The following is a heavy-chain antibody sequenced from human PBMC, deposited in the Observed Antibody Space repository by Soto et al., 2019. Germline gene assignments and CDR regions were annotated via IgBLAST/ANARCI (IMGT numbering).Heavy chain of an antibody. D-gene: IGHD5-18*01. Sequence: PGWSLRLACAASGFTFSSYWMHWVRQAPGKGLVWVSRINSDGSSTSYADSVKGRFTISRDNAKNTLYLQMNSLRAEDTAVYYFAVLAMATAPYYDYGMDAGGHVTTSTVSS. CDR1: GFTFSSYW. J-gene: IGHJ6*02. V-gene: IGHV3-74*01. CDR3: AVLAMATAPYYDYGMDA. CDR2: INSDGSST.